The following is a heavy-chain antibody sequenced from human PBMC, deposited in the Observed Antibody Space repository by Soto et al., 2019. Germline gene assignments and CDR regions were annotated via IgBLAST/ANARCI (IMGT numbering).Heavy chain of an antibody. V-gene: IGHV1-3*01. D-gene: IGHD6-6*01. J-gene: IGHJ4*02. CDR3: ARIMSKEYSSSPVDY. CDR1: GYTFTSYY. CDR2: INAGNGNT. Sequence: GASVKVSCTASGYTFTSYYMHWVRQAPGQRLEWMGWINAGNGNTKYSQKFQGRVTITRDTSASTAYMELSSLRSEDTAVYYCARIMSKEYSSSPVDYWGQGTLVTVSS.